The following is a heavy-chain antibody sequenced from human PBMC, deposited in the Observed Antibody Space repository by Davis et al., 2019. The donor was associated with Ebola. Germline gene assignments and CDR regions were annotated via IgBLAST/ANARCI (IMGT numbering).Heavy chain of an antibody. CDR2: IYPGDSDT. D-gene: IGHD1-7*01. J-gene: IGHJ5*02. CDR3: ARSSAGTTENWFDP. Sequence: VEALKISCKGPGYSFITYWIGWVRQMHGKGLEWVGIIYPGDSDTIYSTSFQGQVTISADKSISTAYLQWSSLKASDTAMYYCARSSAGTTENWFDPWGHGTLVTVSS. V-gene: IGHV5-51*01. CDR1: GYSFITYW.